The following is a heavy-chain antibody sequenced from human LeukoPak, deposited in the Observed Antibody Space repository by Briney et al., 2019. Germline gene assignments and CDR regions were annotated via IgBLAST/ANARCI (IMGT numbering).Heavy chain of an antibody. D-gene: IGHD7-27*01. CDR3: ARDYRGETGGFAY. CDR1: GGSISSSSYY. J-gene: IGHJ4*02. CDR2: IYYSGST. Sequence: SETLSLTCTVSGGSISSSSYYWGWIRQPPGKGLEWIGSIYYSGSTYYNPSLKSRVTISVDTSKNQFSLKLSSVTAADTAVYYCARDYRGETGGFAYWGQGTLVTVSS. V-gene: IGHV4-39*07.